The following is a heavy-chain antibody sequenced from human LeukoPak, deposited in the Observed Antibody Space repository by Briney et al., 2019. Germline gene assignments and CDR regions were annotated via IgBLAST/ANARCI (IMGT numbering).Heavy chain of an antibody. J-gene: IGHJ3*02. CDR2: IKSKAYGGTT. D-gene: IGHD3-10*01. Sequence: GGSLRLSCTTSGFTFGDYAMSWFRQAPGKGLEWVGFIKSKAYGGTTEYAASVRGRFTISRDDSKSIAYLQMDNPRTEDTALYYCTRDEYGSSPHLPTYDIWGQGTMVTVSS. CDR1: GFTFGDYA. CDR3: TRDEYGSSPHLPTYDI. V-gene: IGHV3-49*03.